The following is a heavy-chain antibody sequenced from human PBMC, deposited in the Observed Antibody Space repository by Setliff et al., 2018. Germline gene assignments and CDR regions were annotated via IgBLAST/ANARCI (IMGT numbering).Heavy chain of an antibody. Sequence: SSETLSLTCTVSGVSISSFYWSWIRQPAGRGLEWIGRIYTTGRTNYNPSLKSRVTISLDMSKNQFSLKLSSVTAADTAVYYCARGAYGFDVWGQGTMVTVSS. CDR1: GVSISSFY. CDR2: IYTTGRT. CDR3: ARGAYGFDV. V-gene: IGHV4-4*07. J-gene: IGHJ3*01.